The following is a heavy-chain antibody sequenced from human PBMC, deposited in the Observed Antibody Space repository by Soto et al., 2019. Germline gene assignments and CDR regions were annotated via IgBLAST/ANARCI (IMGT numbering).Heavy chain of an antibody. V-gene: IGHV3-21*01. CDR1: GFTFSNFS. D-gene: IGHD2-2*02. CDR2: ISSRSDI. J-gene: IGHJ6*02. CDR3: AREYTAWPLAYGLDV. Sequence: GGSLRLSCVGSGFTFSNFSINWVRQAPGKGLEWVSSISSRSDIYYADSLKGRFTISRDNAKNSVSLQMNSLRAEDTAVYYCAREYTAWPLAYGLDVWGQGTTVTVSS.